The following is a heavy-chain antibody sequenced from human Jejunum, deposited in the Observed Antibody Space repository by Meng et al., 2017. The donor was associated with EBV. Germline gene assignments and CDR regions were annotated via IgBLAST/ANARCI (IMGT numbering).Heavy chain of an antibody. CDR2: IYYSGSA. CDR1: GGSISSGGYS. J-gene: IGHJ4*02. CDR3: ARGAYFDY. Sequence: QLQLQESGSGLVKPSETLSPTGAGSGGSISSGGYSWHWIRQPPGKGLQWIGYIYYSGSAFYNPSLKSRVTLSVDRSKNQFSLNLSSVTAADTAVYYCARGAYFDYWGQGTLVTVSS. V-gene: IGHV4-30-2*01.